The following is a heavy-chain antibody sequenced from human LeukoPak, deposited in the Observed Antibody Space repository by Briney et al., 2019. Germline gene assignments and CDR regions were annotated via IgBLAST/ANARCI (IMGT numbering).Heavy chain of an antibody. Sequence: SETLSLTCTVSGGSISSYYWSWIRQPPGKGLGWIGYIYYSGSTNYNPSLKSRVTISVDTSKNQFSLKLSSVTAADTAVYYCARLHSNLYYYYGMDVWGQGTTVTVSS. CDR3: ARLHSNLYYYYGMDV. D-gene: IGHD4-4*01. V-gene: IGHV4-59*01. CDR2: IYYSGST. CDR1: GGSISSYY. J-gene: IGHJ6*02.